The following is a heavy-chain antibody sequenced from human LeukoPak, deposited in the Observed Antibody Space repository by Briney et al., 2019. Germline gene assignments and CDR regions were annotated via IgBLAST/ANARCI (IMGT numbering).Heavy chain of an antibody. J-gene: IGHJ6*03. V-gene: IGHV3-53*01. D-gene: IGHD3-10*01. CDR3: ARDTPQYYYGSGSYEYYYYMDV. CDR1: GFTVSSNY. Sequence: PGGSLRLCCAASGFTVSSNYMSWVRQAPGKGLEWVSVIYCGGSTYYADSVRGRFTISRDNSKNTLYLQMNSLRAEDTAVYYCARDTPQYYYGSGSYEYYYYMDVWGKGTTVTVSS. CDR2: IYCGGST.